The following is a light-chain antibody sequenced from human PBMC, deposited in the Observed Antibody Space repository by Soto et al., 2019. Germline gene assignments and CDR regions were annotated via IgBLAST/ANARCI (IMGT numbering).Light chain of an antibody. CDR1: QSISSY. CDR2: AAS. J-gene: IGKJ1*01. Sequence: DIQMTQSPSSLSASVGDRFTITCRASQSISSYLNWYQQKPGKAPKLLIYAASSLQSGVPSRFSGSGSGTDFTLTISSLQPEDFATYYCQQSYSNPHTFGQGTKVDIK. CDR3: QQSYSNPHT. V-gene: IGKV1-39*01.